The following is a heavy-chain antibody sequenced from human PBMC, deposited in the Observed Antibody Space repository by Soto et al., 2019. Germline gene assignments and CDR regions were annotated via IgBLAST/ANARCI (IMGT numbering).Heavy chain of an antibody. Sequence: GGSLRLSCAASGFTFSSYSISWVRQAPWKGLEWVSAISGSGVSTYYADSVKGRFTISRDNSKNTLYLQMNSLRAEDTAVYYCAKSDSSGYYYEGARDYLGQRTLVPVSS. J-gene: IGHJ4*02. V-gene: IGHV3-23*01. D-gene: IGHD3-22*01. CDR2: ISGSGVST. CDR1: GFTFSSYS. CDR3: AKSDSSGYYYEGARDY.